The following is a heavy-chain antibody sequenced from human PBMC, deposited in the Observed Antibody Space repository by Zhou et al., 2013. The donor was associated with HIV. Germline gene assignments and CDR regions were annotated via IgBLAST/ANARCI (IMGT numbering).Heavy chain of an antibody. V-gene: IGHV1-2*02. Sequence: QVQLVQSGAEMKKSGASVKVSCRASGYSFIGFYIHWVRQAPGQGLEWMGWINPNRGVSNIAQKFQGRLTMTRDTSTSTSYMDLSSLTPDDTAIYYCAADSHESEGMGWMAPWGQGTLVTVSS. J-gene: IGHJ5*02. CDR1: GYSFIGFY. D-gene: IGHD3-22*01. CDR3: AADSHESEGMGWMAP. CDR2: INPNRGVS.